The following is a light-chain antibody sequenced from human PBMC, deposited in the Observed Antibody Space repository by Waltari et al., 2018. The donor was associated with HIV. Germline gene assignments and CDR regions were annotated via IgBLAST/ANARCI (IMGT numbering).Light chain of an antibody. CDR2: STS. CDR1: QGDSGW. CDR3: QQANTFPPVT. V-gene: IGKV1-12*01. J-gene: IGKJ4*01. Sequence: DIQMPQSPSSVSASVGDRVTIACRASQGDSGWVAWYQQKPGEAPNLLIYSTSSLQSGVPSRFSGSGSGTDFTLTISSLQPEDFATYYCQQANTFPPVTFGGGTKVEI.